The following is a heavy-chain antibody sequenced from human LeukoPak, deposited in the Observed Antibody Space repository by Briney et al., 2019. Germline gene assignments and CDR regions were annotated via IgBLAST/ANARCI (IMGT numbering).Heavy chain of an antibody. CDR3: AKDALLEPYYDSSGYYSDALDI. CDR2: IWYDGSNT. Sequence: GGSLRLSCAASGFTFSSYGMHWVRQAPGKGLEWVAIIWYDGSNTYYADSVKGRFTISRDNSKNTLYVQMNSLRAEDTAVYYCAKDALLEPYYDSSGYYSDALDIWGRGTMVTVSS. D-gene: IGHD3-22*01. V-gene: IGHV3-33*06. J-gene: IGHJ3*02. CDR1: GFTFSSYG.